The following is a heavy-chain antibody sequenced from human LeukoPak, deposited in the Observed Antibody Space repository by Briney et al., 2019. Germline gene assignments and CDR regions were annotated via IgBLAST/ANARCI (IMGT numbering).Heavy chain of an antibody. J-gene: IGHJ4*02. V-gene: IGHV4-39*01. CDR3: ARQNVLLWFGEG. CDR1: GGSISSSSYY. Sequence: PSETLSLTCTVSGGSISSSSYYWGWIRQPPGKGLEWIGSIYYSGSTYSNPSLKSRVTISVDTSKNQFSLKLSSVTAADTAVYYCARQNVLLWFGEGWGQGTLVTVSS. CDR2: IYYSGST. D-gene: IGHD3-10*01.